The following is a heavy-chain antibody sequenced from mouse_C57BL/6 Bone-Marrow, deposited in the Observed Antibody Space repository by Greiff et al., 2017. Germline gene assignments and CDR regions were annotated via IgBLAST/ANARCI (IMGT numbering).Heavy chain of an antibody. J-gene: IGHJ2*01. Sequence: QVQLQQSGAELVRPGTSVKVSCKASGYAFTNYLIEWVKQRPGQGLEWIGVINPGSGGTNYNEKFKGKATLTADKSSSTAYMQLSSLTSEDSAVYFCARAFNYERGRDYFDYWGQGTTLTVSS. CDR2: INPGSGGT. CDR1: GYAFTNYL. D-gene: IGHD2-1*01. V-gene: IGHV1-54*01. CDR3: ARAFNYERGRDYFDY.